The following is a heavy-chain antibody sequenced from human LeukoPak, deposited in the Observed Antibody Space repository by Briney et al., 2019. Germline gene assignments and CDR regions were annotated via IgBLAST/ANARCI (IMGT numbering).Heavy chain of an antibody. D-gene: IGHD6-6*01. Sequence: GGSLRLPCAASGFTFSSYAMHWVRQAPGKGLEWVAVISYDGSNKYYADSVKGRFTISRDNSKNTLYLQMNSLRAEDTAVYYCAREPDEYWATLAFDIWGQGTMVTVSS. CDR1: GFTFSSYA. J-gene: IGHJ3*02. V-gene: IGHV3-30*04. CDR2: ISYDGSNK. CDR3: AREPDEYWATLAFDI.